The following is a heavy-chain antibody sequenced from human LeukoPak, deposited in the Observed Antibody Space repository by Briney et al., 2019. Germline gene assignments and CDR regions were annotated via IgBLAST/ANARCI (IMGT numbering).Heavy chain of an antibody. D-gene: IGHD1-1*01. CDR1: GFTLSNFW. Sequence: GGSLRLSCAVSGFTLSNFWMSWVRQAPGRGLEWVANIHPEGNEKYHVESVKGRFTISRDNAKNSLFLQMNGLRVEGTAVYYCARGDDFSGDHWGQGTLVTVSS. V-gene: IGHV3-7*04. J-gene: IGHJ4*02. CDR3: ARGDDFSGDH. CDR2: IHPEGNEK.